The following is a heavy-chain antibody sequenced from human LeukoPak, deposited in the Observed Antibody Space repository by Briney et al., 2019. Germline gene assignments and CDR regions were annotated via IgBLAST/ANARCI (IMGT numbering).Heavy chain of an antibody. D-gene: IGHD3-3*01. V-gene: IGHV4-34*01. J-gene: IGHJ6*03. CDR1: GGSFSGYY. CDR2: INHSGST. CDR3: ARASGFWKDYYYYMDV. Sequence: SETLSLTCAVYGGSFSGYYWSWIRQPPGKGLEWIGEINHSGSTNYNPSLKSRVTISVDTSKNQFSLKLSSVTAADTAVYYCARASGFWKDYYYYMDVWGKGTTVTVSS.